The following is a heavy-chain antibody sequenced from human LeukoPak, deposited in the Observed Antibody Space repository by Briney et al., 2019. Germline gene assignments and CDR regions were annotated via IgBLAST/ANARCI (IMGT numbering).Heavy chain of an antibody. J-gene: IGHJ5*02. CDR1: GGSISSGGYY. CDR2: IYYSGST. D-gene: IGHD6-6*01. V-gene: IGHV4-31*03. CDR3: ATQRAYSSSSIWFDP. Sequence: SQTLSLTCTVSGGSISSGGYYWSWIRQHPGKGLEWIGYIYYSGSTNYNPSLKSRVTISVDTSKNQFSLKLSSVTAADTAVYYCATQRAYSSSSIWFDPWGQGTLVTVSS.